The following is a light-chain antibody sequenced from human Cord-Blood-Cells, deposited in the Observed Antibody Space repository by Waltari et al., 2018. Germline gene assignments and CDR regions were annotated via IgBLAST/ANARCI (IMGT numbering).Light chain of an antibody. CDR2: SNN. Sequence: QSVLTQPPSASGTPGQRVTISCSGSSANIGSNTVNWYQQLPGTAPKLRLYSNNQRPSGVPDPFSGSKSGTSASLAISGLQSEDEADYYCAAWDDSLNALFGGGTKLTVL. CDR3: AAWDDSLNAL. J-gene: IGLJ2*01. V-gene: IGLV1-44*01. CDR1: SANIGSNT.